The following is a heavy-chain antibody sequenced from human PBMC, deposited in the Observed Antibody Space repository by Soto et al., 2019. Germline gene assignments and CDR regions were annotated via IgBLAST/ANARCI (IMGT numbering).Heavy chain of an antibody. J-gene: IGHJ4*02. CDR1: GGSISSGGYS. CDR2: IYPSGST. Sequence: QLQLQESGSGLVKPSQTLSLTCAVSGGSISSGGYSWGWIRQPPGKGLEWIGYIYPSGSTYYIPSLKTRVTISVDRSKNLFSLTLSSVTAADTAIYYCARVPDRWGQGTLVTVSS. V-gene: IGHV4-30-2*01. D-gene: IGHD2-2*01. CDR3: ARVPDR.